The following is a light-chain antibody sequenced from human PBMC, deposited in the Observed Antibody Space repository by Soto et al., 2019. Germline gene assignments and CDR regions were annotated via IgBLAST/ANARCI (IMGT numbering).Light chain of an antibody. CDR3: QQFSSYPLT. CDR1: QTVRNNY. Sequence: EFVLTQSPGTLSLSPGERATLSCRASQTVRNNYLAWYQQKPGQAPRFLISDASSRATGIPARFSGGGSGTDFTLTISRLEPEDFAVYYCQQFSSYPLTFGGGTKVEIK. J-gene: IGKJ4*01. V-gene: IGKV3-20*01. CDR2: DAS.